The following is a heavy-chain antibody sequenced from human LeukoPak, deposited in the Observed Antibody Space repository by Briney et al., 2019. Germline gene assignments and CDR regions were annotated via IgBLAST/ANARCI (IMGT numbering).Heavy chain of an antibody. CDR3: ARAHHRRVYDYVWGSYPY. CDR2: TSSSDAGT. J-gene: IGHJ4*02. V-gene: IGHV3-21*01. D-gene: IGHD3-16*02. CDR1: GFTLSTYA. Sequence: GGSLRLSCAASGFTLSTYAMSWVCQTPGKGLEWVAATSSSDAGTYHADSVKGRFTISRDNAKNSLYLQMNSLRAEDTAVYYCARAHHRRVYDYVWGSYPYWGQGTLVTVSS.